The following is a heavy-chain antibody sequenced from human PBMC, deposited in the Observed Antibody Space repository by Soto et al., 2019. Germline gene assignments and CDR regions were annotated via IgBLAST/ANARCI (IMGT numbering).Heavy chain of an antibody. J-gene: IGHJ3*02. Sequence: SVKVSCKASGGTFSSYTISWVRQAPGQGLEWMGRIIPILGIANYAQKFQGRVTITADKSTSTAYMELSSLRSEDTAVYFCARRGTPGYSSSWYAFDIWGQGTMVTVSS. CDR2: IIPILGIA. V-gene: IGHV1-69*02. CDR1: GGTFSSYT. CDR3: ARRGTPGYSSSWYAFDI. D-gene: IGHD6-13*01.